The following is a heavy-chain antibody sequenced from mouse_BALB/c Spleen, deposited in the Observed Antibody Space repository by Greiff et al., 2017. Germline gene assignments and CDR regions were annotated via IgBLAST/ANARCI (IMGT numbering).Heavy chain of an antibody. CDR1: GFSLTSYG. D-gene: IGHD2-3*01. Sequence: VQLQQSGPGLVQPSQSLSITCTASGFSLTSYGVHWVRQSPGKGLEWLGVIWSGGSTDYNAAFISRLSISKDNSKSQVFFKMNSLQANDTAIYYCASDGYYGAGAMDYWGQGTSVTVSS. CDR3: ASDGYYGAGAMDY. CDR2: IWSGGST. J-gene: IGHJ4*01. V-gene: IGHV2-2*02.